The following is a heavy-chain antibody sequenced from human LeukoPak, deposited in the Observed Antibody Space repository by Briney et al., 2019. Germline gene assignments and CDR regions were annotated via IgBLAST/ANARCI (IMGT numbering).Heavy chain of an antibody. CDR3: ARDRAVAGTDAFDI. V-gene: IGHV3-53*01. Sequence: GGSLRLSCAASGFTVSSNYTSWVRQAPGKGLEWVSVIYSGGSTYYADSVKGRFTISRDNSKNTLYLQMNSLRAEDTAVYYCARDRAVAGTDAFDIWGQGTMVTVSS. CDR2: IYSGGST. D-gene: IGHD6-19*01. J-gene: IGHJ3*02. CDR1: GFTVSSNY.